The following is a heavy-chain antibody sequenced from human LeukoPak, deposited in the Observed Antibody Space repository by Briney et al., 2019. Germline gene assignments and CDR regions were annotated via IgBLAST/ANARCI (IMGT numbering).Heavy chain of an antibody. D-gene: IGHD1-26*01. CDR2: LHLSGAS. J-gene: IGHJ4*02. V-gene: IGHV4-4*02. CDR3: ARESGAFSPFGF. CDR1: GGFILTTNW. Sequence: SETLSLTCAVSGGFILTTNWWSSVRQTPGRGLEWIGELHLSGASNYNPSLKSRVSMSIGKSKNQLSLKLTSVTAADTAMYYCARESGAFSPFGFWGQGTLVTVSS.